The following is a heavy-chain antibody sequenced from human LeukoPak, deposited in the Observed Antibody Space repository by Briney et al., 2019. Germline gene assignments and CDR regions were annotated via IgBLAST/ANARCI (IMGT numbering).Heavy chain of an antibody. CDR2: ISSSSGTI. CDR3: ARGYASGSFGY. J-gene: IGHJ4*02. D-gene: IGHD3-10*01. Sequence: GGSLRLSCAASGFTFSSYSMSWVRQAPGKGLEWVSYISSSSGTIYYADSVKGRFTISRDNAKNSLYLQMNSLRAEDTAVYYCARGYASGSFGYWGQGTLVTVSS. V-gene: IGHV3-48*01. CDR1: GFTFSSYS.